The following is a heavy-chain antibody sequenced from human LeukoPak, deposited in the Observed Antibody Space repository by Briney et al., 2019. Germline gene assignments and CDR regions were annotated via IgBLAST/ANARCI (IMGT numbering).Heavy chain of an antibody. CDR1: GGSISSGDYY. CDR2: IYYSGST. Sequence: PSETLSLTCTVSGGSISSGDYYWSWIRQPPGKGLEWIGYIYYSGSTYYNPSLKSRVTISVDTSKNQFSLKLSSVTAADTAVYYCARGPTRNYYGKIWGQGTLVTVSS. CDR3: ARGPTRNYYGKI. D-gene: IGHD3-10*01. J-gene: IGHJ4*02. V-gene: IGHV4-30-4*01.